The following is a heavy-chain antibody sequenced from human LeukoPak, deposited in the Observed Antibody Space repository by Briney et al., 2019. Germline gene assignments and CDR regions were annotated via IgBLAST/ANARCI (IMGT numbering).Heavy chain of an antibody. J-gene: IGHJ6*03. CDR3: AREGGSSWYSRDFYYIDV. CDR1: GGSFSGYY. V-gene: IGHV4-34*01. Sequence: SKTLSLTCAVYGGSFSGYYWSWIRQPPGKGLEWIGEINHSGSTNYNPSLKSRVTISVDTSKNQFSLKLSSVTAADTAVYYCAREGGSSWYSRDFYYIDVWGKGTTVTVSS. CDR2: INHSGST. D-gene: IGHD6-13*01.